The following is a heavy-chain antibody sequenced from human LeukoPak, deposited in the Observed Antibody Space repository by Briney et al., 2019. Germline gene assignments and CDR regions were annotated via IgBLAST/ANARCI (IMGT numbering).Heavy chain of an antibody. D-gene: IGHD2-21*01. CDR3: ARPLRRDGYYY. Sequence: GASVKVSCKASGGTFSSYAMSWLRQAPGQGLEWMGRIIPILGIANYAQKFQGRVTITADKSTSTAYMELSSLRSEDTAVYYCARPLRRDGYYYWGQGTLVTVSS. V-gene: IGHV1-69*04. CDR1: GGTFSSYA. CDR2: IIPILGIA. J-gene: IGHJ4*02.